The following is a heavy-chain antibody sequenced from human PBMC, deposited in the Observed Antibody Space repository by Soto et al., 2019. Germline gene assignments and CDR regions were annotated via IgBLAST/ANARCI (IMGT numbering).Heavy chain of an antibody. CDR2: INPNSGGT. V-gene: IGHV1-2*02. D-gene: IGHD3-9*01. CDR1: GYTFTGYY. CDR3: ARDIAGYDILTGFHEPLDY. J-gene: IGHJ4*02. Sequence: ASVKVSCKASGYTFTGYYMHWVRQAPGQGLEWMGWINPNSGGTNYAQKFQGRVTMTRDTSISTAYMELSRLRSDDTAVYYCARDIAGYDILTGFHEPLDYWGQGTLVTVSS.